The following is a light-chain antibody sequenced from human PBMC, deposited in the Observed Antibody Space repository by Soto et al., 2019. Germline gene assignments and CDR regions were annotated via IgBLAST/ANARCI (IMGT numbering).Light chain of an antibody. CDR2: DAS. V-gene: IGKV3-11*01. Sequence: EIVLTQSPATLSLSPGERATLSCRASQSVSSYLAWYQQKPGQAPRLLIYDASNRATGIPARFSGSGSGTGFTLTISSLEPEACAVYYCPQRSNWPRTFGPGTKVDIQ. J-gene: IGKJ3*01. CDR3: PQRSNWPRT. CDR1: QSVSSY.